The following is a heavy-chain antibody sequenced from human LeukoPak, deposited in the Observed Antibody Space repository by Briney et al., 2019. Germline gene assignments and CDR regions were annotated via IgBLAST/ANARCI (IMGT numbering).Heavy chain of an antibody. CDR1: GFTFSSYS. Sequence: GGSLRLSCAASGFTFSSYSMNWVRQAPGKGLEWVSSISSSSSYIYYADSVKGRFTISRDNAKNSLYLQMNSLRAEDTAVYYCARDRPPGIVVPGGGDYWGQGTLVTVSS. D-gene: IGHD3-22*01. V-gene: IGHV3-21*01. CDR3: ARDRPPGIVVPGGGDY. J-gene: IGHJ4*02. CDR2: ISSSSSYI.